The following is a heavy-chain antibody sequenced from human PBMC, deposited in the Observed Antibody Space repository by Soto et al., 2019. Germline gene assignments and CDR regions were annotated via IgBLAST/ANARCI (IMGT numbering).Heavy chain of an antibody. J-gene: IGHJ4*02. CDR1: GGSISSYY. Sequence: SETLSLTCTVSGGSISSYYWSWIRQPPGKGLEWIGYIYYSGSTNYNPSLKSRVTISVDTSKNQFSLKLSSVTAADTAVYYCARQIDYGDYYDYWGQGTLVTVSS. CDR2: IYYSGST. CDR3: ARQIDYGDYYDY. D-gene: IGHD4-17*01. V-gene: IGHV4-59*01.